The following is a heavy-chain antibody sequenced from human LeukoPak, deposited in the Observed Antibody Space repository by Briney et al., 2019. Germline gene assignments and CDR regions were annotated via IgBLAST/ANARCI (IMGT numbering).Heavy chain of an antibody. CDR1: GSTFSSYG. D-gene: IGHD3-10*01. V-gene: IGHV3-30*02. CDR2: IRYDGSNK. Sequence: GGSLRLSCAASGSTFSSYGMHWVRQAPGKGLEWVAFIRYDGSNKYYADSVKGRFTISRDNSKNTLYLQMNSLRAEDTAVYYCAKDGFGSSYFDYWGQGTLVTVSS. CDR3: AKDGFGSSYFDY. J-gene: IGHJ4*02.